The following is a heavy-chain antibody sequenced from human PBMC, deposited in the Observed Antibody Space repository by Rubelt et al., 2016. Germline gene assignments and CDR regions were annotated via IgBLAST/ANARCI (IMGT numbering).Heavy chain of an antibody. CDR1: GGSISSSSYY. V-gene: IGHV4-39*01. CDR2: IYYGGST. Sequence: QLQLQESGPGLVKPSETLSLTCTVSGGSISSSSYYWGWIRQPPGKGLEWIGGIYYGGSTYYNPSPKGRFSLFVGTSTNQFSLRLSSVAAADPAVYYCVRLDVVPAAMPCDSWGQGTLVTVSS. CDR3: VRLDVVPAAMPCDS. D-gene: IGHD2-2*01. J-gene: IGHJ4*02.